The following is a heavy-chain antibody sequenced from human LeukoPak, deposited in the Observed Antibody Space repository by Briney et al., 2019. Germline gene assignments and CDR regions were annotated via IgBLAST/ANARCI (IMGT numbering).Heavy chain of an antibody. J-gene: IGHJ5*02. CDR2: IYYSGST. D-gene: IGHD3-10*01. V-gene: IGHV4-39*07. CDR1: GGSISSSSYY. Sequence: SETLSLTCTVSGGSISSSSYYWGWIRQPPGKGLEWIGSIYYSGSTNYNPSLKSRVTISVDTSKNQFSLKLSSVTAADTAVYYCARRGSYYYGSGSANWFDPWGQGTLVTVSS. CDR3: ARRGSYYYGSGSANWFDP.